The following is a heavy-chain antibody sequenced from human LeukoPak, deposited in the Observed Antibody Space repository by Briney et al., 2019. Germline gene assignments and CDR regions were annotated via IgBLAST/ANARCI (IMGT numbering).Heavy chain of an antibody. CDR1: EFSVGSNY. CDR2: IYSGGST. CDR3: ARAKGSSNNNWFDP. J-gene: IGHJ5*02. Sequence: GGSLRLSRAASEFSVGSNYMTWVRQAPGKGLEWVSLIYSGGSTYYADSMKGRFTISRDNSKTTLYLQMNSLRAEDTAVYYCARAKGSSNNNWFDPWGQGNRVTVSS. D-gene: IGHD6-13*01. V-gene: IGHV3-66*01.